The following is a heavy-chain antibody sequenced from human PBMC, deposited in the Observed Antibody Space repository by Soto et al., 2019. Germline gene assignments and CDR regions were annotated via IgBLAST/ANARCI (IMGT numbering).Heavy chain of an antibody. CDR2: MNPNSGNT. D-gene: IGHD3-3*01. Sequence: ASVKVSCKASGYTFTSYDINWVRQATGQGLEWMGWMNPNSGNTGYAQKFQGRVTMTRNTSISTAYMELSSLRSEDTAVYYCAIYDFWSGYRNDNSSDPSGQGTLVTVSS. CDR3: AIYDFWSGYRNDNSSDP. V-gene: IGHV1-8*01. CDR1: GYTFTSYD. J-gene: IGHJ5*02.